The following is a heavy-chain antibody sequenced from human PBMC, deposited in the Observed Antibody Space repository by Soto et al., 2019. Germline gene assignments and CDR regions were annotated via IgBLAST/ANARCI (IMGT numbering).Heavy chain of an antibody. CDR3: GRERTVAGNDY. J-gene: IGHJ4*02. D-gene: IGHD6-19*01. CDR1: GYTFTSYD. Sequence: GASVKVSCKASGYTFTSYDINWVRQATGQGLEWMGWMNPNSGNTGYAQKFEGRVTMTRNTSISTAYMELSSLRSEDTAVYYCGRERTVAGNDYWGQGTLVTVSS. CDR2: MNPNSGNT. V-gene: IGHV1-8*01.